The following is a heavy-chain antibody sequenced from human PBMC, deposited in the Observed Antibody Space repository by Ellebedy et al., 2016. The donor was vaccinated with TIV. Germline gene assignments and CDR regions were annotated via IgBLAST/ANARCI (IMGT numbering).Heavy chain of an antibody. CDR1: GFTFRNYA. D-gene: IGHD4-11*01. V-gene: IGHV3-23*01. CDR2: TSASGGSS. CDR3: ARDYDNSNYYDFDF. Sequence: PGGSLRLSCVASGFTFRNYAMAWVRQAPGKGLEWVSGTSASGGSSYYADSVKGRFTISRDNSRNTLFLEMGSLKAEDTAVYHCARDYDNSNYYDFDFWGQGSLVTVSS. J-gene: IGHJ4*02.